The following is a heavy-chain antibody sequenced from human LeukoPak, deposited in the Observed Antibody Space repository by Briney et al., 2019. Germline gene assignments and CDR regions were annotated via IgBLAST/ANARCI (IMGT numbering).Heavy chain of an antibody. J-gene: IGHJ6*02. CDR2: ISYSGST. D-gene: IGHD3-3*01. CDR1: GGSVSSDNYY. CDR3: ARGRTIFGVVTTYYYYGMDV. Sequence: SETLSLTCTVSGGSVSSDNYYWSWIRQPPGKGLEWIGFISYSGSTNYNPSLKSRVTMSVDPSKNQFSLNLSSVTAADTAVYYCARGRTIFGVVTTYYYYGMDVWGQGTTVTVSS. V-gene: IGHV4-61*01.